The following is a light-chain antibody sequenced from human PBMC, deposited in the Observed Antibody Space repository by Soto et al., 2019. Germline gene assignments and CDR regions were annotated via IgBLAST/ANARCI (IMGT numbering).Light chain of an antibody. CDR1: SSNIGAGYD. J-gene: IGLJ3*02. V-gene: IGLV1-40*01. Sequence: QSVLTQPPSVSGAPGQRLTISCTGSSSNIGAGYDIHWYQHFPGTAPKLLIYANNNRPSGVPDRFSGSKSGTSASLAITALQAEDEADYYCQSYDNSLGGSVFGGGTKVTVL. CDR3: QSYDNSLGGSV. CDR2: ANN.